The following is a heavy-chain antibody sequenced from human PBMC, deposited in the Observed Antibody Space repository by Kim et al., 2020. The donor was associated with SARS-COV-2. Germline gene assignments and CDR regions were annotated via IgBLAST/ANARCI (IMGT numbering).Heavy chain of an antibody. CDR1: GFTFSDHY. D-gene: IGHD3-3*01. J-gene: IGHJ6*03. CDR3: ARAGQRFYFYYMDV. Sequence: GGSLRLSCAASGFTFSDHYMDWVRQAPGKGLEWVGRSRSKDNSNYTDYAAYVLGRISLSRDESNHLLHLQMNSVRNEATAVYYNARAGQRFYFYYMDVWG. V-gene: IGHV3-72*01. CDR2: SRSKDNSNYT.